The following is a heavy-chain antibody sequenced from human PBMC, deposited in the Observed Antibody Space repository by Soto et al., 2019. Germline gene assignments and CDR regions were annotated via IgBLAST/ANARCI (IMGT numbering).Heavy chain of an antibody. J-gene: IGHJ6*02. V-gene: IGHV3-23*01. Sequence: EVELLESGGGLVRPGGSLRLSCAASGLTFSNYAMSWVRQAPGKGLEFVSFISGGGGSSYSADSVKGRFTVSRDNLKNTLSLQMNSLRVEDTAVYYCVKLLRSWYGHNALDVWGQGTTVTVSS. CDR1: GLTFSNYA. CDR2: ISGGGGSS. D-gene: IGHD3-9*01. CDR3: VKLLRSWYGHNALDV.